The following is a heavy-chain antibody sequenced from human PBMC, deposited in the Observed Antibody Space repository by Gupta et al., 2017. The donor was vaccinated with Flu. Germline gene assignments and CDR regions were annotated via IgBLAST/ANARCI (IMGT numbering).Heavy chain of an antibody. Sequence: GFTFSSYAMSWVRQAPGKGLEWVSAISGSGDSTYYAASVKGRFTISRDISKSTLYLQMNSLRVEDTAVYYCASDPWDRTVYWGQGTLVIVSS. J-gene: IGHJ4*02. CDR3: ASDPWDRTVY. V-gene: IGHV3-23*01. CDR2: ISGSGDST. D-gene: IGHD1-26*01. CDR1: GFTFSSYA.